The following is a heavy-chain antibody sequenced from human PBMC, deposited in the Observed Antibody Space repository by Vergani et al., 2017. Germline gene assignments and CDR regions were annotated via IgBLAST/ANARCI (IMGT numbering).Heavy chain of an antibody. V-gene: IGHV1-2*02. CDR3: AREQWLPSDYFDY. D-gene: IGHD6-19*01. J-gene: IGHJ4*02. CDR1: GYTFTGYY. CDR2: INPNSGCT. Sequence: QVQLVQSGAEVKKPGASVKVSCKASGYTFTGYYMHWVRQAPGQGLEWMGWINPNSGCTNYEQKFQGRVTMTTDTSTSTAYMELRSLRSDDTAVYYCAREQWLPSDYFDYWGQGTLVTVSS.